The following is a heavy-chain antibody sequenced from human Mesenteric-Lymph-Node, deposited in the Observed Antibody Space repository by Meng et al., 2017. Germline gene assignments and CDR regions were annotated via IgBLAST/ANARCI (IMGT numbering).Heavy chain of an antibody. CDR2: IYYSGST. CDR1: GGSVSSGSYY. CDR3: ARLGTLSGYFDS. D-gene: IGHD3-22*01. Sequence: SETLSLTCTVSGGSVSSGSYYWSWIRQPPGKGLEWIGYIYYSGSTNYNPSLRGRVTIAVDTSKKQFSLKLTSVTAADTAVYFCARLGTLSGYFDSWGQGTMVTVSS. V-gene: IGHV4-61*01. J-gene: IGHJ4*01.